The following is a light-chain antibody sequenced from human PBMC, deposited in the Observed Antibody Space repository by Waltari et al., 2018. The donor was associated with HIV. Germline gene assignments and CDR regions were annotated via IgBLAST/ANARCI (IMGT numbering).Light chain of an antibody. Sequence: QSVLTQPPSMSGTPGQTVTISCSGGSSNIGSNYVFWYQHLPGAAPKLLIYRNNQQPSGVPDRFSGSKSGTSASLAISGLRSEDEAEYYCAAWDDSLSGHLMFGGGTKLTV. J-gene: IGLJ3*02. CDR3: AAWDDSLSGHLM. V-gene: IGLV1-47*01. CDR1: SSNIGSNY. CDR2: RNN.